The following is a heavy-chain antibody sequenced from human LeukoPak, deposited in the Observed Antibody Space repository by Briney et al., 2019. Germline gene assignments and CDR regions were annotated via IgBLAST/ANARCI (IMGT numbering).Heavy chain of an antibody. CDR3: VRHRPTVVVPAASFDP. Sequence: SSETLSLTCTVSGGSISSGDYYWSWIRQPPGKGLEWIGYIYYSGSTYYNPSLKSRVTISVDTSKNQFSLKLSSVTAADTAVYYCVRHRPTVVVPAASFDPWGQGTLVTVSS. CDR1: GGSISSGDYY. V-gene: IGHV4-30-4*08. CDR2: IYYSGST. J-gene: IGHJ5*02. D-gene: IGHD2-2*01.